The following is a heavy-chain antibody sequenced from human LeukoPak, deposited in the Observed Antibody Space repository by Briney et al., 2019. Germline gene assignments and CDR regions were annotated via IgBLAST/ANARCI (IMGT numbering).Heavy chain of an antibody. CDR1: GLTFSSYW. V-gene: IGHV3-74*03. Sequence: GGSLRLSCAASGLTFSSYWMHWVRQALGKGLVWVSRINPDGSRTTYAESVKGRFTISRDNAKNTLYLEMNSLRAEDTAVYYCARDRIVGSTALDYWGQGTLVFVSS. D-gene: IGHD1-26*01. J-gene: IGHJ4*02. CDR2: INPDGSRT. CDR3: ARDRIVGSTALDY.